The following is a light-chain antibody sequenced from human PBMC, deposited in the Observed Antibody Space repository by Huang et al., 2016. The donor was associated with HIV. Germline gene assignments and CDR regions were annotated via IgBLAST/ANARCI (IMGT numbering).Light chain of an antibody. Sequence: EIVLTQSPGTLSLSPGETGTLSCRASHNVTNNYLAWYQKNSGQAPRLLIYGSSGIATGCPLRFSGSGSGTDFTLTISRLEPEDFVFYYCQQYSVLPWTFGQGTKLEIK. CDR3: QQYSVLPWT. J-gene: IGKJ1*01. CDR2: GSS. CDR1: HNVTNNY. V-gene: IGKV3-20*01.